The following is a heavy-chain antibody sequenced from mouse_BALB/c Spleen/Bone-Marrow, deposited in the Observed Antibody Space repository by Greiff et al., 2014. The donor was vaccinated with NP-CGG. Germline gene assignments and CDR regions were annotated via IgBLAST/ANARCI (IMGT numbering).Heavy chain of an antibody. CDR3: ARLGNYGPSYAMDY. V-gene: IGHV14-3*02. CDR1: GFNIKDTY. Sequence: EVKLLESGAELVKPGASVKLSRTASGFNIKDTYMHWVKQRPEQGPEWIGRIDPANGNTKYDPKFQGKATITADTSSNTAYLQLSSLTSEDTAVYYCARLGNYGPSYAMDYWGQGTSVTVSS. CDR2: IDPANGNT. D-gene: IGHD2-1*01. J-gene: IGHJ4*01.